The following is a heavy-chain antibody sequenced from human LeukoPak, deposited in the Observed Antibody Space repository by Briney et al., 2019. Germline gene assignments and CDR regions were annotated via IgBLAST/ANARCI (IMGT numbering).Heavy chain of an antibody. V-gene: IGHV4-59*08. CDR1: GGSPSSYY. CDR2: IHYSGET. J-gene: IGHJ4*02. CDR3: ARRPPGIAGFDY. D-gene: IGHD6-13*01. Sequence: SETLSLTCTVSGGSPSSYYWSWIRQPPGQGLEWVAFIHYSGETNYNPSVKSRATISVDTSKNQLSLILSSVTAADTAFYYCARRPPGIAGFDYWGQGILVTVSS.